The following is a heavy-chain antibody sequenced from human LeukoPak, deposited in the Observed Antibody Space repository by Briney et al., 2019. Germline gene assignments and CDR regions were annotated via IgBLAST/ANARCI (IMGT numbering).Heavy chain of an antibody. CDR2: ISGSGGSI. CDR1: GFTFSSYA. D-gene: IGHD3-22*01. V-gene: IGHV3-23*01. Sequence: PGGSLRLSCAASGFTFSSYAVSWVRQAPGKGLEWGSAISGSGGSIYYADSVKGRFTISRDNSKNTLYLQMNSLRAEDTAVYYCASQGRGYYSGVDYWGQGTLVTVSS. J-gene: IGHJ4*02. CDR3: ASQGRGYYSGVDY.